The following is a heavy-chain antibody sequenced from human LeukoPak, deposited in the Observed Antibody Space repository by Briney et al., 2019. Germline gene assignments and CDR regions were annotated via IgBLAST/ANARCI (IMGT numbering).Heavy chain of an antibody. J-gene: IGHJ4*02. Sequence: GGSLRLFCAASGFTFDDYAMHWVRQAPGKGLEWVSLISGDGGSTYYADSVKGRFTISRDNSKNSLYLQMNSLRTEDTALYYCAKEQTYYYDSSGYFDYWGQGTLVTVSS. V-gene: IGHV3-43*02. CDR1: GFTFDDYA. CDR3: AKEQTYYYDSSGYFDY. CDR2: ISGDGGST. D-gene: IGHD3-22*01.